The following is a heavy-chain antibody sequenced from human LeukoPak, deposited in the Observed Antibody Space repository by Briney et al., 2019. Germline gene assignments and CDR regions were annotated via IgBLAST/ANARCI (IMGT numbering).Heavy chain of an antibody. CDR2: ISYDGNNK. J-gene: IGHJ4*02. D-gene: IGHD3-3*01. CDR1: GFMFSNCA. CDR3: AKDHETGYYDFWSGYTPYFDY. Sequence: GGSLRLSCAASGFMFSNCAMHWVRQAPGKGLEWVAVISYDGNNKYYADSVKGRFIISRDNSKNTLYLQMNSLRAEDTAVYYCAKDHETGYYDFWSGYTPYFDYWGQGTLVTVSS. V-gene: IGHV3-30-3*01.